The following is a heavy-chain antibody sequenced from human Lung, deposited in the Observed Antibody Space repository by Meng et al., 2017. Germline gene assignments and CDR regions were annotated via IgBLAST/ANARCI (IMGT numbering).Heavy chain of an antibody. CDR2: INHSGST. CDR3: ARGPTTMAHDFDY. V-gene: IGHV4-34*01. J-gene: IGHJ4*02. CDR1: GGSFSDYD. D-gene: IGHD4-11*01. Sequence: QVPVQQWGAGLWQPSEALSLTCVVCGGSFSDYDWGWIRQPPGKGLEWIGEINHSGSTNYNPSLESRATISVDTSQNNLSLKLSSVTAADSAVYYCARGPTTMAHDFDYWGQGTLVTVSS.